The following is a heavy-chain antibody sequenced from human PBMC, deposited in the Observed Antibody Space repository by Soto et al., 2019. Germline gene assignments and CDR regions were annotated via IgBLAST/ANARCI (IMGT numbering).Heavy chain of an antibody. CDR3: ARVNGGYYGSGSYFKRHYYYYMDV. V-gene: IGHV3-7*01. D-gene: IGHD3-10*01. CDR2: IKQDGSEK. CDR1: GFTFSSYW. Sequence: GGSLRLSCAASGFTFSSYWMSWVRQAPGKGLEWVANIKQDGSEKYYVDSVKGRFTISRDNAKNSLYLQMNSLRAEDTAVYYCARVNGGYYGSGSYFKRHYYYYMDVWGKGTTVTVSS. J-gene: IGHJ6*03.